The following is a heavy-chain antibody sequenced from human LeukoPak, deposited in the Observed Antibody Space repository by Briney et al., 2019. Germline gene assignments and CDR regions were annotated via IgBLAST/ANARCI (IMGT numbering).Heavy chain of an antibody. CDR1: GFTFSSFS. V-gene: IGHV3-48*02. CDR3: ARDAGTGYFDY. Sequence: GGSLRLSCVASGFTFSSFSMNWVRQAPGKGLEWISYISASSSTMYYADSVKGRFTISRDNAMNSLSLQINSLRDEDTAVFYCARDAGTGYFDYWGQGTLVTVSS. J-gene: IGHJ4*02. CDR2: ISASSSTM. D-gene: IGHD1-1*01.